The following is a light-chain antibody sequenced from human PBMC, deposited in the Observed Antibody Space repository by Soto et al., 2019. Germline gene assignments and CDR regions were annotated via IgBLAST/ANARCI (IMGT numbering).Light chain of an antibody. J-gene: IGKJ5*01. V-gene: IGKV1-8*01. CDR2: GAS. Sequence: AIRMTQSPSSLSASIADTVTITCRASQDIGSVLAWYQQKPGTAPKVLISGASDLHSGVPSRFSGSGSRTDFTLAITHLQSEDFATYYCQHYLNYPIAFGQGTRLEIK. CDR1: QDIGSV. CDR3: QHYLNYPIA.